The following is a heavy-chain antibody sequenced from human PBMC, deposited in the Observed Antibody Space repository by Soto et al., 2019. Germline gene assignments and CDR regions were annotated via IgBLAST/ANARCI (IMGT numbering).Heavy chain of an antibody. CDR2: INHSGST. V-gene: IGHV4-34*01. CDR1: GGSFSGYY. Sequence: TLSLTCAVYGGSFSGYYWSWIRQPPGKGLEWIGEINHSGSTNYNPSLTSRVTISFDTSKNQFSLRLSYVTAADTAVYYCARWGSAWSNFDYWAQGTPVTVSS. D-gene: IGHD6-19*01. CDR3: ARWGSAWSNFDY. J-gene: IGHJ4*02.